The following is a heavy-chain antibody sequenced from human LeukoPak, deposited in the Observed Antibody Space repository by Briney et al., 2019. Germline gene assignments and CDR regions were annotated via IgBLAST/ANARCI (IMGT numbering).Heavy chain of an antibody. V-gene: IGHV3-23*01. CDR3: AKGHDSSGYYSDAFDI. D-gene: IGHD3-22*01. Sequence: PGGSLRLSCAASGFTFSSYAMSWVRQALGKGLEWVSAISGSGGSTYYADSVKGRFTIPRDNSKNTLYLQMNSLRAEDTAVYYCAKGHDSSGYYSDAFDIWGQGTMVTVSS. CDR1: GFTFSSYA. J-gene: IGHJ3*02. CDR2: ISGSGGST.